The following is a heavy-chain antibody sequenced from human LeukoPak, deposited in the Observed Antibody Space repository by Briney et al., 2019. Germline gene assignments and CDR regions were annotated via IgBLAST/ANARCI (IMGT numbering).Heavy chain of an antibody. J-gene: IGHJ4*02. CDR1: GGSISSTSHY. Sequence: SETLSLTCTVSGGSISSTSHYWGWIRQPPGKGLERIGSVYYTVSTYYNPSLNTRVTMSVDTSKNQFSPKLISVTAADTAVYYCARRLKVTEHFDYWGQGTLVTVSS. V-gene: IGHV4-39*01. CDR2: VYYTVST. D-gene: IGHD2-21*02. CDR3: ARRLKVTEHFDY.